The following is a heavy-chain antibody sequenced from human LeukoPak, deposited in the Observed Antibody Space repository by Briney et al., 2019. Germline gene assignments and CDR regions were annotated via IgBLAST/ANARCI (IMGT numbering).Heavy chain of an antibody. D-gene: IGHD1-26*01. V-gene: IGHV4-31*03. CDR2: IYYSGST. CDR1: GGSISSGGYY. J-gene: IGHJ4*02. CDR3: ARADAVGATNFDY. Sequence: SQTLSLTCTVSGGSISSGGYYWSWIRQHPGKGLEWIGYIYYSGSTYYNPSLKSRVTISVDTSKNQFSLKLSSVTAADTAVYYCARADAVGATNFDYWGQGTLVTVSS.